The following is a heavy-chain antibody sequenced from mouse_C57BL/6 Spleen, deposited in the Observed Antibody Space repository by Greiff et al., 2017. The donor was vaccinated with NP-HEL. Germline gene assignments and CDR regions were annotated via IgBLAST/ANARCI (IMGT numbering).Heavy chain of an antibody. J-gene: IGHJ4*01. V-gene: IGHV6-3*01. CDR3: TAGVYAMDY. CDR1: GFTFSNYW. CDR2: IRLKSDNYAT. Sequence: EVQLVESGGGLVQPGGSMKLSCVASGFTFSNYWMNWVRQSPEKGLEWVAQIRLKSDNYATHYAESVKGRFTISRDDSKSSVYLQMNNLRAEDTGIYYCTAGVYAMDYWGQGTSVTVSS.